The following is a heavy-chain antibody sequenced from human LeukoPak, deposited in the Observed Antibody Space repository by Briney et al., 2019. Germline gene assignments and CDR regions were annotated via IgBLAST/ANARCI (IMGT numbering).Heavy chain of an antibody. CDR1: GFTFSSYS. CDR3: ARGYYQASDAFDI. J-gene: IGHJ3*02. CDR2: ISSSSSYI. V-gene: IGHV3-21*01. D-gene: IGHD3-22*01. Sequence: GGSLRLSCAASGFTFSSYSMNWVRQAPGKGLEWVSFISSSSSYIYYADSVKGRFTISRDNAKNSLYLQMNSLRAEDTAVYYCARGYYQASDAFDIWGQGTMVTVSS.